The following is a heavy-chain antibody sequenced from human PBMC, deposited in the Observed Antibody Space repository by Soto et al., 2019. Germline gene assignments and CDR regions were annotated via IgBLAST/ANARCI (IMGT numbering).Heavy chain of an antibody. J-gene: IGHJ4*02. CDR3: ASPNQYYDYVWGSPGYFDY. CDR1: GGTFSSYA. Sequence: QVQLVQSGAEVKKPGSSVKVSCKASGGTFSSYAISWVRQAPGQGLEWMGGIIPIFGTANYAQKFQGRVTITADESTSTADMELSSLRSEDTAVYYCASPNQYYDYVWGSPGYFDYWGQGTLVTVSS. D-gene: IGHD3-16*01. V-gene: IGHV1-69*01. CDR2: IIPIFGTA.